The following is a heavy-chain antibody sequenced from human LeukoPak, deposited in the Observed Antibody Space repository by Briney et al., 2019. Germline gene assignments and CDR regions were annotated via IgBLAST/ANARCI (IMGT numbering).Heavy chain of an antibody. V-gene: IGHV3-23*01. D-gene: IGHD5-18*01. CDR2: ISGSGGST. J-gene: IGHJ4*02. CDR3: AKDPRYSYGFDY. Sequence: GGSLRFSCAASGFTFSSYARSWVRQAPGKGLEWVSAISGSGGSTYYADSVKGRFTISRDNSKNTLYLQMKSLRAEDTAVYYCAKDPRYSYGFDYWGQRTLVTVSS. CDR1: GFTFSSYA.